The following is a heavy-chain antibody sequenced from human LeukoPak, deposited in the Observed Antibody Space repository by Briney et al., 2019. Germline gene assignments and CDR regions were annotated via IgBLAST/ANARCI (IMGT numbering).Heavy chain of an antibody. CDR2: ISGSNGNT. CDR3: ARSYSSTWYSCYYYMDV. J-gene: IGHJ6*03. Sequence: GASVKVSCKASGYSFTSYAITWVRQAPGQGLEWMGWISGSNGNTNYAQKFQGRVTMTTDTSTNTAYMELRSLRSDDTAVYYCARSYSSTWYSCYYYMDVWGKGTTVTVSS. V-gene: IGHV1-18*01. CDR1: GYSFTSYA. D-gene: IGHD6-13*01.